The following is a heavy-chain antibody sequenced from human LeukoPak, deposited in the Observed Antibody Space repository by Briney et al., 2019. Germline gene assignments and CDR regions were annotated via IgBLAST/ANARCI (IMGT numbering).Heavy chain of an antibody. CDR3: ARTQSQSGSYRYYFGY. CDR2: IYYIRNT. V-gene: IGHV4-61*08. Sequence: PSETLSLTCTVSGGSGGGAGYYWSWIRQPPGGGLEWIGYIYYIRNTNYNPSLKSRVTMSLDPSKNQFSLKLNSVTAADTAVYYCARTQSQSGSYRYYFGYWGQGTLVTVSS. J-gene: IGHJ4*02. CDR1: GGSGGGAGYY. D-gene: IGHD1-26*01.